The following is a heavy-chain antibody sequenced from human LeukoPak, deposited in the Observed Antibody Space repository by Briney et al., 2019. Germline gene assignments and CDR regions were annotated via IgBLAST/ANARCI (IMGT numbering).Heavy chain of an antibody. CDR3: AREIHSGYDLSKCYFDY. Sequence: SETLSLTCTVSGGSISSGGYYWSWIRQHPGKGLEWIGYTYYSGSTYYNPSLKSRVTISVDTSKNQFSLKLSLVTAADTAVYYCAREIHSGYDLSKCYFDYWGQGTLVTVSS. J-gene: IGHJ4*02. V-gene: IGHV4-31*03. CDR1: GGSISSGGYY. D-gene: IGHD5-12*01. CDR2: TYYSGST.